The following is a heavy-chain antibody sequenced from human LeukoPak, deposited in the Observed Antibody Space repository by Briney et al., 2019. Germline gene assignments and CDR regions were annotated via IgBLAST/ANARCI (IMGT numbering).Heavy chain of an antibody. D-gene: IGHD1-26*01. J-gene: IGHJ4*02. V-gene: IGHV3-30*04. Sequence: PGGSLRLSCAASGFTFSTYAMHWVRQAPGKGLEWVAVISYGGSSENYADSVKGRFTVSRDNSKSTLYLQMNSLTPDDTSVYYCSRSPGILGINYFDYWGQGTLVTVSS. CDR1: GFTFSTYA. CDR2: ISYGGSSE. CDR3: SRSPGILGINYFDY.